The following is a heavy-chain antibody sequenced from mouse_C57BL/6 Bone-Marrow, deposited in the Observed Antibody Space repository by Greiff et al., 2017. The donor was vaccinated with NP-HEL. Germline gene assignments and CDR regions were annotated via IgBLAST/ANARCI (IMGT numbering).Heavy chain of an antibody. CDR2: IYPGSGST. CDR1: GYTFTSYW. V-gene: IGHV1-55*01. Sequence: QVQLQQPGAELVKPGASVKMSCKASGYTFTSYWITWVKQRPGQGLEWIGDIYPGSGSTNYNEKFKSKATRTVDTSSSTAYMQIGSLTSEDSAVYYCASPPYYGSSYLDYWGQGTTLTVSS. J-gene: IGHJ2*01. D-gene: IGHD1-1*01. CDR3: ASPPYYGSSYLDY.